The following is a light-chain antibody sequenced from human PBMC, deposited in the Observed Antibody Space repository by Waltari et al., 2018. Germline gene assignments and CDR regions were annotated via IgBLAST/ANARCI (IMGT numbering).Light chain of an antibody. Sequence: DIVMTQAPLSLHITPGEPAYMSCRSSQSLLHSDGNTYFHWYLQKPGQSPQLLMYGGSKRASRVPDRFSGSGSGTDFTLKISKVEAEDVGVYYCGQTIAFPYSFGQGTKVEI. CDR2: GGS. CDR3: GQTIAFPYS. J-gene: IGKJ2*03. CDR1: QSLLHSDGNTY. V-gene: IGKV2-40*01.